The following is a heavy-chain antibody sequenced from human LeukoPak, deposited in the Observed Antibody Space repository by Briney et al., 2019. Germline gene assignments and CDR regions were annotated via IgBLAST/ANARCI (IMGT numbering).Heavy chain of an antibody. V-gene: IGHV1-2*02. CDR2: INPDNGGT. Sequence: ASVKVSCKASGYTFTGYYIHWVRQAPGQGLEWMGWINPDNGGTNSAQKFQGRVTMTRDTSITTAYMELGRLRSDDTAVYYCARDNREVRGGDCFDVWGKGTTVTVSS. CDR1: GYTFTGYY. J-gene: IGHJ6*04. CDR3: ARDNREVRGGDCFDV. D-gene: IGHD2-21*02.